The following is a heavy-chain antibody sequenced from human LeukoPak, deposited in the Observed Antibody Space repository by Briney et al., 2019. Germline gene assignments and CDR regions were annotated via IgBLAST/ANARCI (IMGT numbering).Heavy chain of an antibody. D-gene: IGHD4/OR15-4a*01. CDR3: ARDGRSTYGSNLLDY. CDR1: GGSISTYY. CDR2: IHYSGST. V-gene: IGHV4-59*01. J-gene: IGHJ4*02. Sequence: SETLSLTCTVSGGSISTYYWSWIRLPPGKGLEWIGYIHYSGSTNYNPSHKSRVTISLDTSKNQFSLRLTSVTAADTAVYFCARDGRSTYGSNLLDYWGQGILVTVPS.